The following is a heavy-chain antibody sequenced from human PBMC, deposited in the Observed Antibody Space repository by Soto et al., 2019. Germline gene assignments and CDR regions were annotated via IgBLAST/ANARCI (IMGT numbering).Heavy chain of an antibody. CDR3: AKGGGDGYYDSSGYSFDH. D-gene: IGHD3-22*01. CDR1: GFTFRIYG. V-gene: IGHV3-30*18. Sequence: QVQLVESGGGVVQPGTSLRLSCAASGFTFRIYGMHWVRQGPGKGPEWVAVMSYDGNKKFYADSVKGRFTISRDNSMNTLYLQMNSLRVEDTAMYYCAKGGGDGYYDSSGYSFDHWSQGTLVTVSS. CDR2: MSYDGNKK. J-gene: IGHJ4*02.